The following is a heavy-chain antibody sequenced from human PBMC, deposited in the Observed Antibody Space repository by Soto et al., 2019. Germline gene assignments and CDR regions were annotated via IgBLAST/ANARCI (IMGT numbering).Heavy chain of an antibody. Sequence: EVQLLESGGGLVQPGGSLRLSCVASGFPFSRYTMTWVRQAPGKGLEWVSVVRGGGDSTSYAAPVKGRFTVSRDNSKNTVYLQMNSLRAEDTAIYYCAKDYYSLNNWGLGTLVTVSS. CDR1: GFPFSRYT. CDR3: AKDYYSLNN. J-gene: IGHJ4*02. V-gene: IGHV3-23*01. D-gene: IGHD4-4*01. CDR2: VRGGGDST.